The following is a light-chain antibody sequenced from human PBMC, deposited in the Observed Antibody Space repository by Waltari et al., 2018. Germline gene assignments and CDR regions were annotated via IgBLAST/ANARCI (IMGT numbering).Light chain of an antibody. J-gene: IGLJ3*02. V-gene: IGLV2-14*03. CDR2: DVS. Sequence: QSALTQPASVSVSPGQSSTISCTGTSSDVGSYNSVSWYQDHPGQGPKVIIYDVSARPTGVSARFSGSPSGNTASLTISGLQAEDEADYYCSSQSSDNVVLFGGGTKVTVL. CDR3: SSQSSDNVVL. CDR1: SSDVGSYNS.